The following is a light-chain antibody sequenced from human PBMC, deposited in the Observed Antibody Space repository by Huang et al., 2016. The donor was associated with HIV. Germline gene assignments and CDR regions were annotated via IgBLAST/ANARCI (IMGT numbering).Light chain of an antibody. CDR1: QMVSHD. CDR3: QESDTWPRLT. V-gene: IGKV3-11*01. CDR2: GAS. Sequence: IVLTQTPASLSVSAGERATLSCRASQMVSHDWAWDQHKPGQPPILLIYGASRRATDIPAMFNGSGSGTDFSLTISRLEAEDSALYYCQESDTWPRLTLGGGTKVEIK. J-gene: IGKJ4*01.